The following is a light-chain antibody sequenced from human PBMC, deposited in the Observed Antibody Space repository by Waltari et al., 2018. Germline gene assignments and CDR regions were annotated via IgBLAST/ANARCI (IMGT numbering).Light chain of an antibody. CDR3: QQYYSIPYT. CDR2: WAS. Sequence: DIVMTQSPDSLAVSLGERATVNCKSSQSVLSTSNNKNYLAWYQQKAGQSPKLLIYWASTRESGVPDRFSGSGSGTDFTLTISSLQAEDVAVYYCQQYYSIPYTFGQGTKLEIK. V-gene: IGKV4-1*01. CDR1: QSVLSTSNNKNY. J-gene: IGKJ2*01.